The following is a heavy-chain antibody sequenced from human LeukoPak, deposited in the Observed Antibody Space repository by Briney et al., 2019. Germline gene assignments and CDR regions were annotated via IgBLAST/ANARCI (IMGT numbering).Heavy chain of an antibody. Sequence: GASVKVSCKASGYTFTGYYMHWVRQAPGQGLEWMGWINPSSGGTNYAQKFQGRVTMTRDTSISTAYMELSRLRSDDTAVSYCARGQGKWRASSFDYWGQGTLVTVSS. CDR1: GYTFTGYY. CDR3: ARGQGKWRASSFDY. V-gene: IGHV1-2*02. D-gene: IGHD1-26*01. J-gene: IGHJ4*02. CDR2: INPSSGGT.